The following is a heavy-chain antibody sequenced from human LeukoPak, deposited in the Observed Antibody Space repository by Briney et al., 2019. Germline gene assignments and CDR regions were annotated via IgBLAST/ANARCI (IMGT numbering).Heavy chain of an antibody. V-gene: IGHV1-8*01. CDR1: GYTFTNYD. Sequence: ASVKVSCKASGYTFTNYDSNWVRQATGQGLEWMGWMNTNRGNTGYAQKFQGRVTMTRDTSISTAYMELSSLRSDDTAVYYCARVTGSIDYWGQGTLVTVSS. CDR3: ARVTGSIDY. D-gene: IGHD1-26*01. J-gene: IGHJ4*02. CDR2: MNTNRGNT.